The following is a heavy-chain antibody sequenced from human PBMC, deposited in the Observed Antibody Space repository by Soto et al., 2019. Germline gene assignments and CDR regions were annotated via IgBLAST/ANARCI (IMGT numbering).Heavy chain of an antibody. CDR3: ARVTRGDYLLTFSLRGMDV. J-gene: IGHJ6*02. CDR1: GGSFSGYY. Sequence: SETLSLTCSVYGGSFSGYYWSWIRQPPGKGLEWIGEINDSGITNYNPSLKSRVTMSVDTSKNQLSLKLNSVTAADTAVYYCARVTRGDYLLTFSLRGMDVWGQGTKVTVYS. D-gene: IGHD4-17*01. V-gene: IGHV4-34*01. CDR2: INDSGIT.